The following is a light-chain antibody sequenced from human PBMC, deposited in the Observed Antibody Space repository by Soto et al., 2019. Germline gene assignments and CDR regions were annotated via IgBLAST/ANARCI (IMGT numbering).Light chain of an antibody. CDR3: LHYWNSPFC. CDR1: QSVNSRY. CDR2: GAS. V-gene: IGKV3-20*01. J-gene: IGKJ3*01. Sequence: ENLLTQSPGTLSLSPGERATLSFRASQSVNSRYLAWYQQRPGQAPRLFIYGASNRATGIPDRFSGSGSGTDFTLTISRLEPEKFPVYNCLHYWNSPFCFGRGTKVEIK.